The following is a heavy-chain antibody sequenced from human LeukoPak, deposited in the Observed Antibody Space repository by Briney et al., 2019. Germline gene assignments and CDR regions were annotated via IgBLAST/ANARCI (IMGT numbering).Heavy chain of an antibody. CDR1: GYTFTGYF. V-gene: IGHV1-46*01. D-gene: IGHD5-24*01. CDR2: VNPGGDST. Sequence: ASVKVSCKASGYTFTGYFIHWVRQAPGQGLEWMGIVNPGGDSTNYAQDFQGRLTLTGDTSTSTVYMELSSLRSEDTAVYYCARVRDGYNDAYDIWGQGTMVTVTS. CDR3: ARVRDGYNDAYDI. J-gene: IGHJ3*02.